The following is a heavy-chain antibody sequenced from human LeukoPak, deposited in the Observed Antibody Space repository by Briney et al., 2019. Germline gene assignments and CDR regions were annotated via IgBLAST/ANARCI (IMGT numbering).Heavy chain of an antibody. CDR3: ARVPGYSSSWQIDY. J-gene: IGHJ4*02. V-gene: IGHV4-34*01. D-gene: IGHD6-13*01. CDR1: GGSFSGYY. Sequence: PSETLSLTCAVYGGSFSGYYWSWIRQPPGKGLEWIGEINHSGSTNYNPSLKSRVTISVDTSKNQFSLKLSSVTAADTAVYYCARVPGYSSSWQIDYWGQGTLVTVSS. CDR2: INHSGST.